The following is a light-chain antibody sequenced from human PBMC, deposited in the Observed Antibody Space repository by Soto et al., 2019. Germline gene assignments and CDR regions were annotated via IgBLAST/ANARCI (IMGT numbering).Light chain of an antibody. V-gene: IGKV1-5*01. CDR3: QQYSSYPGT. J-gene: IGKJ1*01. CDR1: QSISSW. CDR2: DAS. Sequence: DIQMTQSPSTLSASVGDRVTITCRASQSISSWLAWYQQKPGKAPKILIYDASSLESGVPSRFSGSGSGTEFTLTISSLQPDDFATYYCQQYSSYPGTFGQGNKVEIK.